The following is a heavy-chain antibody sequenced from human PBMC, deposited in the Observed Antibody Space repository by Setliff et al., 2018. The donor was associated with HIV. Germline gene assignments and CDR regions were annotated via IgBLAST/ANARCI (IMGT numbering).Heavy chain of an antibody. Sequence: TSETLSLTCAVYGGSFSGYYWSWIRQPPGKGLEWIGEINHSGGTNYNPSLKSRVTISVDPSKNQFSLRLTSVTPADTAVYYCARQRVTSSGYYYDGMDVWGQGTTVTVSS. CDR1: GGSFSGYY. CDR3: ARQRVTSSGYYYDGMDV. J-gene: IGHJ6*02. V-gene: IGHV4-34*01. D-gene: IGHD3-3*01. CDR2: INHSGGT.